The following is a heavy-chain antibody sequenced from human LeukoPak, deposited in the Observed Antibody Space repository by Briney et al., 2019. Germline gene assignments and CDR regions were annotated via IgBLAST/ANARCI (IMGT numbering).Heavy chain of an antibody. D-gene: IGHD6-13*01. CDR1: GYTFTSYG. Sequence: ASVKLSCKASGYTFTSYGISWVRQAPGQGLEWMGWISAYNGNTNYAHTLQGRVTLTTDTSTSTAYRELRSLRSDDTAVYDCASVPFAYSRERFAGFDPGGQGTLVTVSA. CDR3: ASVPFAYSRERFAGFDP. J-gene: IGHJ5*02. CDR2: ISAYNGNT. V-gene: IGHV1-18*01.